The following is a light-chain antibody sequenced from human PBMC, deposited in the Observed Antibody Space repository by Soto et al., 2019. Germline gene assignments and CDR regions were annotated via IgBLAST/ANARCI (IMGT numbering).Light chain of an antibody. Sequence: QSALTQPPSVSGAPGQRVTISCTGSSSNIGAGYDVHWYQQRPGTAPKLLIFGNINRPSGVPDRFSGSKSGTSASLAITGLRAEDEADYYCQSYDSSLSGYVFGTGTKVTVL. CDR1: SSNIGAGYD. CDR3: QSYDSSLSGYV. V-gene: IGLV1-40*01. J-gene: IGLJ1*01. CDR2: GNI.